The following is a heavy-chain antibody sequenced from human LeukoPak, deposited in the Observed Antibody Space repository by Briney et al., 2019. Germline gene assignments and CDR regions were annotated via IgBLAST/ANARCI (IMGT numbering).Heavy chain of an antibody. CDR2: ISGSSSAI. J-gene: IGHJ4*02. V-gene: IGHV3-48*01. Sequence: GGSLRLSCAASGHTFSTYRMRWVRQAPGKGREWLSYISGSSSAINYADSVKGRFTICRDNAKNSLFLQMNSLRAEDTAVYYCATYSGYDRIFDYWGQGTLVTVSS. CDR3: ATYSGYDRIFDY. D-gene: IGHD5-12*01. CDR1: GHTFSTYR.